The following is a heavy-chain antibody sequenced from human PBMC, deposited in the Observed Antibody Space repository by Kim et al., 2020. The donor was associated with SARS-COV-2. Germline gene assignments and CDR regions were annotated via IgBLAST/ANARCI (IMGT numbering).Heavy chain of an antibody. CDR3: AVDLTINAFDI. Sequence: GGSLRLSCAASGFTFSSYSMNWVRQAPGKGLEWVSSISSSSSYIYYADSVKGRFTISRDNAKNSLYLQMNSLRAEDTAVYYCAVDLTINAFDIWGQGTMVTVSS. CDR1: GFTFSSYS. CDR2: ISSSSSYI. V-gene: IGHV3-21*01. J-gene: IGHJ3*02. D-gene: IGHD3-3*01.